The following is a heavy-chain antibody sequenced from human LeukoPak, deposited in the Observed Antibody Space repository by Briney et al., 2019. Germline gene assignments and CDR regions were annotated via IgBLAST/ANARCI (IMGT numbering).Heavy chain of an antibody. CDR2: IKQDGSEK. Sequence: GGSLRLSCAASGFTFSSYWMSWVRQAPGKGLEWVANIKQDGSEKYYVDSVKGRFTISRDNAKNSLYLQMNSLRAEDTAVYYCARARGYSYGYYWDYWGQGTLVTVSS. V-gene: IGHV3-7*01. CDR3: ARARGYSYGYYWDY. J-gene: IGHJ4*02. CDR1: GFTFSSYW. D-gene: IGHD5-18*01.